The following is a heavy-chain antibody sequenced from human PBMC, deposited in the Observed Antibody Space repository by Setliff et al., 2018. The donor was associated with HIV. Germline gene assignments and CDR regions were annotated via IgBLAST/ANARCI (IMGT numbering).Heavy chain of an antibody. V-gene: IGHV4-59*01. J-gene: IGHJ3*02. CDR1: GGSISSYC. D-gene: IGHD2-21*02. CDR2: MSYSGST. CDR3: ARSDSYCAGDCYGVDGVDAFDI. Sequence: SETLSLTCTVSGGSISSYCWSWIRQPPGKGLEWNGYMSYSGSTYYNPSLKSRIIMSVDTSKNQFYLKLSSVTAADTAFYYCARSDSYCAGDCYGVDGVDAFDIWGQGTIVTVSS.